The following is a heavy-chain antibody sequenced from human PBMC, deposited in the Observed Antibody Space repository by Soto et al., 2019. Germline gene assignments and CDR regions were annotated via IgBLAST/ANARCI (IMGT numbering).Heavy chain of an antibody. CDR3: ARAWYQLLHPYYYGMGV. CDR2: IHYSGST. J-gene: IGHJ6*02. CDR1: GGSISSYY. D-gene: IGHD2-2*01. V-gene: IGHV4-59*01. Sequence: QVQLQESGPGLVKPSETLSLTCTVSGGSISSYYWSWIRHSPEKGLEWIGYIHYSGSTKSNPSLKRRATISVDTSRNQVSLKLSSVTAADSAVYFCARAWYQLLHPYYYGMGVWGQGTTVTVSS.